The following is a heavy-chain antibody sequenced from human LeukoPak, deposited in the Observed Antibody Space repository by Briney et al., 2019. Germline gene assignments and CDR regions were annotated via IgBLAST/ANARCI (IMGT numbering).Heavy chain of an antibody. CDR3: ARDHYYDSSGYSPDY. J-gene: IGHJ4*02. V-gene: IGHV3-48*04. CDR2: ISSSSSTI. Sequence: GGSLRLSCAASGFTFSSYSMNWVRQAPGKGLEWVSYISSSSSTIYYADSVKGRFTISRDNAKNSLYLQMNSLRAEDTAVYYCARDHYYDSSGYSPDYWGQGTLVNVSS. CDR1: GFTFSSYS. D-gene: IGHD3-22*01.